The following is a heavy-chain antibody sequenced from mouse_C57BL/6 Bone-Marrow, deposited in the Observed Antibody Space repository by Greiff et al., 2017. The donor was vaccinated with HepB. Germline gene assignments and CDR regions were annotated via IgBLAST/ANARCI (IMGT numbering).Heavy chain of an antibody. J-gene: IGHJ2*01. CDR3: AREDYGSNYFHY. D-gene: IGHD1-1*01. CDR1: GYTFTSYW. V-gene: IGHV1-69*01. Sequence: QVQLQQPGAELVMPGASVKLSCKASGYTFTSYWMHWVKQRPGQGLEWIGEIDPSDSYTNYNQKFKGKSTLTVDKSSSPAYMQLSSLTSEDSAVYYCAREDYGSNYFHYWAHGPTLPFSS. CDR2: IDPSDSYT.